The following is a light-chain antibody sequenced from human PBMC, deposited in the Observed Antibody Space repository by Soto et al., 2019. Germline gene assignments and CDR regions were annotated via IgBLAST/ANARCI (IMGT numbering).Light chain of an antibody. J-gene: IGLJ2*01. CDR3: QSFVSSLAVV. V-gene: IGLV1-40*01. CDR2: GNS. CDR1: SSNIGAGYD. Sequence: QAVVTQPPSVSGAPGQRVTISCTGSSSNIGAGYDVHWYQKLTGTAPKLLIYGNSNRPSGVPDRFSGSKAGTSASLAITGLQAEAEAYYYCQSFVSSLAVVFGGGTKLTVL.